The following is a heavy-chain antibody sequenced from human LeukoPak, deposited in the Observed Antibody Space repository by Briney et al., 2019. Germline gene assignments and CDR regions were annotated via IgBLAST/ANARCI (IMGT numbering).Heavy chain of an antibody. CDR3: ATSSGSGDYFDY. CDR1: GGSFSGYY. J-gene: IGHJ4*02. D-gene: IGHD1-26*01. CDR2: IYYSGST. V-gene: IGHV4-30-4*08. Sequence: SETLSLTCAVYGGSFSGYYWSWIRQPPGKGLEWIGYIYYSGSTYYNPSLKSRVTISVDTSKNQFSQKLSSVTAADTAVYYCATSSGSGDYFDYWGQGTLVTVSS.